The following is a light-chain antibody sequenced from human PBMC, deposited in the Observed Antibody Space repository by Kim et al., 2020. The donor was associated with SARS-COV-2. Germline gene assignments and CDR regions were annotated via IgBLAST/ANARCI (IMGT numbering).Light chain of an antibody. CDR2: QDN. CDR1: KLGDKY. V-gene: IGLV3-1*01. Sequence: SYELTQPPSVSVSPGQTASITCSGNKLGDKYVSWSQQRPGQSPVLVIYQDNRRPSGIPERFSGSNSGNTSALTISGTQAMDEADYYCQAWDSNTVIFG. CDR3: QAWDSNTVI. J-gene: IGLJ2*01.